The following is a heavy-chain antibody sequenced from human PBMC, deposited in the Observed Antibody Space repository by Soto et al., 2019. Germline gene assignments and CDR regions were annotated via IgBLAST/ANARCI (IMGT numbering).Heavy chain of an antibody. CDR2: ISSVSTTI. V-gene: IGHV3-48*03. CDR1: GFTISNYE. D-gene: IGHD2-21*01. CDR3: ARDLKDCDLYFEY. Sequence: SLRLSCAASGFTISNYEMNWVRQAPGKGLEWVSYISSVSTTIYYADSVKGRFTISRDNAKNSLFLQMNSLRAEDTAVYYCARDLKDCDLYFEYWGQGTLVTVSS. J-gene: IGHJ4*02.